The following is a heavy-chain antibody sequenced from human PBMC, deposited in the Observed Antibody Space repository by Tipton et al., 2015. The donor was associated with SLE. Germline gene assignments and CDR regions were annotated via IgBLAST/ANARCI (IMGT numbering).Heavy chain of an antibody. Sequence: GLVKPSETLSLTCTVSGGSISSSSYYWGWIRQPPGKGLEWIGSIYYSGSTYYNPSLKSRVTISEDTSKNQFSLKLSSVTAADTAVYYCARHNWSPRYYFDYWGQGTLVTVSS. CDR2: IYYSGST. V-gene: IGHV4-39*01. D-gene: IGHD1-20*01. CDR1: GGSISSSSYY. CDR3: ARHNWSPRYYFDY. J-gene: IGHJ4*02.